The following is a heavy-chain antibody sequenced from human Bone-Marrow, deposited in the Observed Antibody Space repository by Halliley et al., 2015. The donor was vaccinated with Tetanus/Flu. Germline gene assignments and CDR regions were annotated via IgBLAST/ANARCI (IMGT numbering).Heavy chain of an antibody. V-gene: IGHV4-59*02. CDR2: VYYTGIT. CDR3: ARIDFVQDSSEYFQVGGPRLPRYFDV. J-gene: IGHJ2*01. CDR1: GDSVTKSY. D-gene: IGHD3-22*01. Sequence: LGLSCTVSGDSVTKSYWSWILQPPGMGLEWIGYVYYTGITNYNPSLKSRVSISLVTSEILFSLSLTSVTAADTAVYYCARIDFVQDSSEYFQVGGPRLPRYFDVRGRGTLVTVSS.